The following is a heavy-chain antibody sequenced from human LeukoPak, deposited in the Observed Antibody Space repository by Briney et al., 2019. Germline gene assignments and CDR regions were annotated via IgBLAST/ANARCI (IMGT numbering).Heavy chain of an antibody. D-gene: IGHD6-13*01. J-gene: IGHJ5*02. CDR3: ARGSSSWLVRYGWFDP. V-gene: IGHV1-18*01. CDR1: GYTFPSYG. Sequence: ASVKVSCKASGYTFPSYGISWVRQAPGQGLEWMGWISAYNGNTNYAQKLQGRVTMTTDTSTSTAYMELRSLRSDDTAVYYCARGSSSWLVRYGWFDPWGQGTLVTVSS. CDR2: ISAYNGNT.